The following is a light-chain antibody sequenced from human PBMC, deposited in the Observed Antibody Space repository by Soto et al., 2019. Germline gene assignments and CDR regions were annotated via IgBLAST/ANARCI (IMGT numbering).Light chain of an antibody. V-gene: IGKV3-20*01. CDR1: QSVGSLY. J-gene: IGKJ5*01. CDR3: QHYGDAART. CDR2: STS. Sequence: EIVLTQSPGTVSFFPGERATLSCRASQSVGSLYLAWYQQKPGRAPRLLIYSTSTRATGIPDRFSGSGSGRDFTLTISRLEPEDSAVYHCQHYGDAARTFGQGTRVEMK.